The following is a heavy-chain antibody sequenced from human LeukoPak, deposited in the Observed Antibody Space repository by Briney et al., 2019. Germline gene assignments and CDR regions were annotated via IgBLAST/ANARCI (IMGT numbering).Heavy chain of an antibody. CDR1: GASIDTSAYN. D-gene: IGHD3-22*01. CDR2: IYHSGSS. Sequence: PSQTLSLTCSVSGASIDTSAYNWGWIRQPPGKGLEWIGSIYHSGSSCDNRSLNSRLTLSIHTSRNQFYLTLKSVTAADSGVYFWAREILYDSTAYYLWGQGTVVTVSS. J-gene: IGHJ4*02. V-gene: IGHV4-39*01. CDR3: AREILYDSTAYYL.